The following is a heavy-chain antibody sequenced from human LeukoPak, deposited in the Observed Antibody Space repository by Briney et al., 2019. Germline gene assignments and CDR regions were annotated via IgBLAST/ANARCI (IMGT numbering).Heavy chain of an antibody. CDR2: IYYSGST. CDR1: GGSISSGGYY. CDR3: ARGDYETSGYYFDY. J-gene: IGHJ4*02. V-gene: IGHV4-31*03. Sequence: NASETLSLTCTASGGSISSGGYYWSWIRQHPGKGLEWIGYIYYSGSTDYNPSLKSRVTISVDMSKNQFSLKLSSVTAADTAVYYCARGDYETSGYYFDYWGQGTLVTVSS. D-gene: IGHD3-22*01.